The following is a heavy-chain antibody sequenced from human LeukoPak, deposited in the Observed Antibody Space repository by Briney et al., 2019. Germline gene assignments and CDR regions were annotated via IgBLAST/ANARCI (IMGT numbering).Heavy chain of an antibody. J-gene: IGHJ6*02. CDR2: ISRSVRTI. D-gene: IGHD6-13*01. CDR3: ARDSIPGYSSSHTGAAYYYYYGMDV. V-gene: IGHV3-11*01. Sequence: GCLRHSCAAPGFPFSDYYKSRIRQAPGERLEWVSYISRSVRTIYSADSVKGRFTISRDNAKSSLYLQMNSLRAEDTAVYYCARDSIPGYSSSHTGAAYYYYYGMDVWGQGTTVTAS. CDR1: GFPFSDYY.